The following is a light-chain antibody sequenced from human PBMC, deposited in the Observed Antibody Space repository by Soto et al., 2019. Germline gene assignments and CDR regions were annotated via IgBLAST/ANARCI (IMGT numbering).Light chain of an antibody. V-gene: IGLV2-8*01. CDR3: TSYAGSDIWV. J-gene: IGLJ3*02. Sequence: QSVLTQPPSASGSPGQSVTISCTGTSSDVGGYNYVSWYQQYPGKAPKLMIYEVSKRPSGVPDRFSGSKSDKTASLTVSGLQAEDEADYYCTSYAGSDIWVFGGGTKLTVL. CDR1: SSDVGGYNY. CDR2: EVS.